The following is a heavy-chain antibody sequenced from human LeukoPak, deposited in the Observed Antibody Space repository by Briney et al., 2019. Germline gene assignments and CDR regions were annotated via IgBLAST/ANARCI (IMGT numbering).Heavy chain of an antibody. Sequence: GGSLRLSCAASGFTFSSYEMNWVRQAPGKGLEWVSYISSSGSTIYYADSVKGRFTISRDNAKNSLFLQMNSLRVEDTAVYYCVGDNYGDYDYWGQGTLVTVSS. D-gene: IGHD4-17*01. CDR3: VGDNYGDYDY. CDR2: ISSSGSTI. V-gene: IGHV3-48*03. CDR1: GFTFSSYE. J-gene: IGHJ4*02.